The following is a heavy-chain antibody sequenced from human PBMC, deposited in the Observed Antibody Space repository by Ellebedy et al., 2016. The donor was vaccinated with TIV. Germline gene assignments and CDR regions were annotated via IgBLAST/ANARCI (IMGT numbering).Heavy chain of an antibody. CDR2: TYYRSMWNN. J-gene: IGHJ4*02. CDR1: GDSVSSNSVV. Sequence: SETLSLTCAISGDSVSSNSVVWNWIRQSPSRGLEWLGRTYYRSMWNNDYAVSVKSRITINADTSKNQFSLQLNSATPEDTAVYYCARGAFYSGTSSPTFDYWGLGALVTVSS. D-gene: IGHD3-10*01. CDR3: ARGAFYSGTSSPTFDY. V-gene: IGHV6-1*01.